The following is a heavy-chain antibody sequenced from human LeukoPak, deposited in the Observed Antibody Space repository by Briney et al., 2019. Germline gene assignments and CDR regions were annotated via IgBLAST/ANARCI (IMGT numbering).Heavy chain of an antibody. CDR2: ISYDGSNK. Sequence: GGSLRLSCAASGFTFSSYAMHWVRQAPGKGLEWVAVISYDGSNKYYADSVKGRFTISRDNSKNTLYLQMNSLRAEDTAVYYCAREQLWFGYHDAFDIWGQGTMVTVSS. J-gene: IGHJ3*02. D-gene: IGHD3-10*01. CDR3: AREQLWFGYHDAFDI. V-gene: IGHV3-30*04. CDR1: GFTFSSYA.